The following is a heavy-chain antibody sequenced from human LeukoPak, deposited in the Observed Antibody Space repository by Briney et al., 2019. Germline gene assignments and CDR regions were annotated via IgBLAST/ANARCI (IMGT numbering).Heavy chain of an antibody. CDR3: AKVGGGYCSSTSCSFDY. J-gene: IGHJ4*02. D-gene: IGHD2-2*01. V-gene: IGHV3-23*01. CDR1: GFTFSSYA. Sequence: GGSLRLSCAASGFTFSSYAMSWVRQAPGKGLEWVSAISGSGGSTYYADSVKGRFTISRDNSKNTLYLQMNSLRAEDTAVYYCAKVGGGYCSSTSCSFDYWGQGTLVTVSS. CDR2: ISGSGGST.